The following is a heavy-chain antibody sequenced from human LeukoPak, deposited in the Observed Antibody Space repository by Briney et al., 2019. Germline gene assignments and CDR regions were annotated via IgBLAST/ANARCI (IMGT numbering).Heavy chain of an antibody. CDR1: GGTFNSYA. J-gene: IGHJ4*02. V-gene: IGHV1-69*06. D-gene: IGHD2-15*01. Sequence: SVKVSCKAFGGTFNSYAISWGRQGPGQRLGWMGGVIPIFGTANYAQKFQGRVTITADKSTSTAYMELSSLRSEDTAVYYCARDRYCSGGSCYGFDYWGQGTLVTVSS. CDR2: VIPIFGTA. CDR3: ARDRYCSGGSCYGFDY.